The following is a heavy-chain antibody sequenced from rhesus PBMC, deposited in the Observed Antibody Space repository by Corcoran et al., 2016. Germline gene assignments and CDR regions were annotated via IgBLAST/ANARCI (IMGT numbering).Heavy chain of an antibody. V-gene: IGHV1-111*02. D-gene: IGHD5-24*01. CDR3: ATGYSMGDS. CDR1: GYTFTDYY. CDR2: GDPEDCEE. J-gene: IGHJ6*01. Sequence: EVQLVQSGAEVKKPGASVKISCKASGYTFTDYYLHWVRQAPGKGLEGMGRGDPEDCEEIHEQKFQDRATITADTSTDTAYMELSSLRAEDTAVYYCATGYSMGDSWGQGVVVTVSS.